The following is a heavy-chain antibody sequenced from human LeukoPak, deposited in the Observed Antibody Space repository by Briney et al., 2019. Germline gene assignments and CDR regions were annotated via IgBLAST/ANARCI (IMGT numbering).Heavy chain of an antibody. CDR3: ARGSRIYCSSTSCYSPRFDP. Sequence: PSETLSLTCAVYGGSFSGYYWSWIRQPPGKGLEWIGETNHSGSTTYNPSLKSRVTISVDTSKNQFSLKLSYVTAADTAVYYCARGSRIYCSSTSCYSPRFDPWGQGTLVTVSS. D-gene: IGHD2-2*01. CDR2: TNHSGST. J-gene: IGHJ5*02. V-gene: IGHV4-34*01. CDR1: GGSFSGYY.